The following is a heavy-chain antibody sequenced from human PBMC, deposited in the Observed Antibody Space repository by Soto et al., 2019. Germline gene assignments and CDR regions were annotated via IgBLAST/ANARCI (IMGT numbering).Heavy chain of an antibody. CDR2: IIPIFGTA. D-gene: IGHD6-6*01. CDR1: GGTFSSYA. V-gene: IGHV1-69*13. Sequence: ASVKVSCKASGGTFSSYAISWVRQAPGQGLEWMGGIIPIFGTANYAQKFQGRVTITADESTSTAYMELSSLRSEDTAVYYCARGEAARPPKLDYWGQGTLVTVSS. J-gene: IGHJ4*02. CDR3: ARGEAARPPKLDY.